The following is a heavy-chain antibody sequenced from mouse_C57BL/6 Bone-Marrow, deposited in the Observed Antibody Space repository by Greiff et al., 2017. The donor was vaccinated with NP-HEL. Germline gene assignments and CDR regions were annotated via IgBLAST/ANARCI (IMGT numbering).Heavy chain of an antibody. CDR2: ISDGGSYT. CDR1: GFTFSSYA. J-gene: IGHJ2*01. Sequence: EVMLAESGGGLVKPGGSLKLSCAASGFTFSSYAMSWVRQTPEKRLEWVATISDGGSYTYYPDNVKGRFTISRDNAKNNLYLQMSHLKSEDTAMYYCARYYYGSSYEVDYWGQGTTLTVSS. D-gene: IGHD1-1*01. CDR3: ARYYYGSSYEVDY. V-gene: IGHV5-4*03.